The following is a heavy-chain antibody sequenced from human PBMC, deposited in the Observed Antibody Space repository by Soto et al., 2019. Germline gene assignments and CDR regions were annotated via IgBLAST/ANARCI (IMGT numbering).Heavy chain of an antibody. Sequence: PSETLSLTCIVSGGSIIEKYWNLVRQPPGKGLEWIGLIFANGHTDYNPSLKSRVTMSVDASKNQFSLRLTSMTAADTAVYYCVASLAASGLNWLDPWGRGTLVTVSS. J-gene: IGHJ5*02. CDR2: IFANGHT. D-gene: IGHD6-13*01. CDR3: VASLAASGLNWLDP. V-gene: IGHV4-4*07. CDR1: GGSIIEKY.